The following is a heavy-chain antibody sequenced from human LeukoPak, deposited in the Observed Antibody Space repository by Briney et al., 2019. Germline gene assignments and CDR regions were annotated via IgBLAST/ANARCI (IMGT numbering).Heavy chain of an antibody. V-gene: IGHV3-74*01. Sequence: GGSLRLSCAASGFTFSSYWMHWVRQVPGKGLVWVSRINSDGSSTSYADSVRGRFTISRDNAKNTLYVQMNSLRAEDTAVYYCSTGSGHASDIWGRGTMVTVSS. CDR2: INSDGSST. D-gene: IGHD3-10*01. CDR3: STGSGHASDI. CDR1: GFTFSSYW. J-gene: IGHJ3*02.